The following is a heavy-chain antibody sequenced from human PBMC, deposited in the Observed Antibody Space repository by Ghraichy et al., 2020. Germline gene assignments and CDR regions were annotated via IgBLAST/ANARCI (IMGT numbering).Heavy chain of an antibody. CDR2: INHSGST. Sequence: SETLSLTCAVYGGSFSGYYWSWIRQPPGKGLDWIGEINHSGSTNYNPSLKSRVTISVDTSKNQFSLKLSSVTAAETAVYYCARGDYYDSSCHYYLSYRRAFDYWGQGTLVTVSS. CDR1: GGSFSGYY. V-gene: IGHV4-34*01. D-gene: IGHD3-22*01. CDR3: ARGDYYDSSCHYYLSYRRAFDY. J-gene: IGHJ4*02.